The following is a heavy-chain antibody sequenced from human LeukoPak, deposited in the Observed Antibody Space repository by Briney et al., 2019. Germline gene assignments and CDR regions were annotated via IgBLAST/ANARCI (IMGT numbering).Heavy chain of an antibody. V-gene: IGHV3-48*04. CDR2: ISSSSSTI. CDR1: GFTFSSYS. J-gene: IGHJ3*02. D-gene: IGHD1-14*01. Sequence: GGSLRLSCAASGFTFSSYSMNWVRQAPGKGLEWVSYISSSSSTIYYADSVKGRFTISRDNAKNSLYLQMNSLRAEDTAVYYCARLHRAFDIWGQGTMVTVSS. CDR3: ARLHRAFDI.